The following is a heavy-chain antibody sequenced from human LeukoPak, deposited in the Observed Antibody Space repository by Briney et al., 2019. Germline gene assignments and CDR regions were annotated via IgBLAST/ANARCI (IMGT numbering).Heavy chain of an antibody. V-gene: IGHV3-9*01. D-gene: IGHD3-3*01. J-gene: IGHJ3*02. CDR3: ARGSYYDFWSGYYPSDAFDI. CDR2: ISWNSGSI. CDR1: GFTFDDYA. Sequence: PGGSLRLSCAASGFTFDDYAMHWVRQAPGKGLEWVSGISWNSGSIGYADSVKGRFTISRDNAKNSLYLQMNSLRAEDTAVYYCARGSYYDFWSGYYPSDAFDIWGQGTMVTVSS.